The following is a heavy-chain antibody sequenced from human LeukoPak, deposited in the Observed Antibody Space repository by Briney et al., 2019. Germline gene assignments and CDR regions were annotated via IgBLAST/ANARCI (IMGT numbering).Heavy chain of an antibody. V-gene: IGHV3-48*03. Sequence: GGSLRLPCAASGFTLSSYDMNWVRQAPGKGLEWVSFITSAGRTIYYADSVKGRFTISRDNAKNSLFLQMNSLRAEDTAVYFCARVAWDASDIWGQGTMVTVSS. CDR2: ITSAGRTI. J-gene: IGHJ3*02. CDR1: GFTLSSYD. CDR3: ARVAWDASDI.